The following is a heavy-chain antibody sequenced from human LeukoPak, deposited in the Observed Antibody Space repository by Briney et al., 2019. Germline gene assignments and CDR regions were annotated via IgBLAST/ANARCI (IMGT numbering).Heavy chain of an antibody. CDR2: IYTSGST. CDR3: ARDYRNALDV. J-gene: IGHJ6*04. V-gene: IGHV4-61*02. CDR1: GGSISSDSYY. Sequence: PSETLSLTCTVSGGSISSDSYYWSWIRQPAGKGLEWIGRIYTSGSTNYNPSLKSRVTISVDTSKNQFSLRLSSVTAADTAVYYCARDYRNALDVWGKGTTVTVST.